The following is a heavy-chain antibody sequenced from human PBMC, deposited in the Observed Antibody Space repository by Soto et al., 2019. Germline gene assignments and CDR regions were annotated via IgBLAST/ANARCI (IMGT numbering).Heavy chain of an antibody. V-gene: IGHV3-23*01. CDR3: VKAGVSGYYGSGSYCIDY. CDR2: ISGSGGST. CDR1: GFTFSSYA. D-gene: IGHD3-10*01. J-gene: IGHJ4*02. Sequence: GGSLRLSCAASGFTFSSYAMSWVRQAPGKGLEWVSAISGSGGSTYYADSVKGRFTISRDNSKNTLYLQMNSLRAEDTAVYYCVKAGVSGYYGSGSYCIDYWGQGTLVTVSS.